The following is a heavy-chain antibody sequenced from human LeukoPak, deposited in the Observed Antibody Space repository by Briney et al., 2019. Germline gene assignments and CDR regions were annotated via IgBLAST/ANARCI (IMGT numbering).Heavy chain of an antibody. CDR3: ARDPVAAPYFDY. Sequence: GGSLRLSCAASGFTFSSYWMNWVRQAPGKGLEWVANIKQDGSVKNYVGSVKGRFTVSRDNARNSRYLQMSSLRAEDTAVYYCARDPVAAPYFDYWGQGALVTVSS. D-gene: IGHD6-6*01. CDR1: GFTFSSYW. J-gene: IGHJ4*02. V-gene: IGHV3-7*01. CDR2: IKQDGSVK.